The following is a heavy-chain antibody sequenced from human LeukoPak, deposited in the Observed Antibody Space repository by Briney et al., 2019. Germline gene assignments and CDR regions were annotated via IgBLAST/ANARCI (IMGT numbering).Heavy chain of an antibody. CDR1: GYTFTSYG. V-gene: IGHV1-18*01. Sequence: ASVKVSCKASGYTFTSYGISWVRQAPGQGLEWMGWVSAYNGNTNYAQKLQGRVTMTTDTSTSTAYMELRSLRSDDTAVYYCARNKWGSRILLYNWFDPWGQGTLVTVSS. D-gene: IGHD2-21*01. CDR3: ARNKWGSRILLYNWFDP. J-gene: IGHJ5*02. CDR2: VSAYNGNT.